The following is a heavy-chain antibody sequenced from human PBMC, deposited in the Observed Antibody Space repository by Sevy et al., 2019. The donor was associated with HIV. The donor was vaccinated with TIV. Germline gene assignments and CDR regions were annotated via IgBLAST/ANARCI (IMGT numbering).Heavy chain of an antibody. CDR1: GFTFSSYA. CDR2: ISGSGGST. Sequence: GGSLRLSCAASGFTFSSYAMSWVRQAPGKGLEWVSAISGSGGSTYYADSVKGRFTISRDNSKNTLYLQMNSLRAEDTAVYYCAKPLVVTTTRESDYWGQATLVTVSS. D-gene: IGHD2-21*02. J-gene: IGHJ4*02. CDR3: AKPLVVTTTRESDY. V-gene: IGHV3-23*01.